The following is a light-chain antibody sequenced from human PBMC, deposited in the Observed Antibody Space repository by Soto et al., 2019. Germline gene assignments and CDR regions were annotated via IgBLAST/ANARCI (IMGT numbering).Light chain of an antibody. J-gene: IGKJ5*01. CDR2: GAS. CDR1: QSVGSN. CDR3: QQYKNWPPIS. V-gene: IGKV3-15*01. Sequence: EIVMTQSPATLSVSPCEIATLSCSSSQSVGSNLACYQQKPGQAPRLLIYGASTRATGIAARFSGSGSGTEFTLTISGLQSEDFAVYFCQQYKNWPPISFGQGTRLEIK.